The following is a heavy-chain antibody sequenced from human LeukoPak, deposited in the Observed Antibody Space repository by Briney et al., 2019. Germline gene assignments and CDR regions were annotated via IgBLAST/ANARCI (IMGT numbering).Heavy chain of an antibody. D-gene: IGHD6-19*01. J-gene: IGHJ3*02. CDR2: ISGSGSNT. V-gene: IGHV3-23*01. CDR3: AKTQYSSGWYTNDAFDI. Sequence: GGSLRLSCAASGFTFTNSAVTWVRQAPGKGLEWVSGISGSGSNTYYADSVKGRFTISRDNSKNTLYLQMISLRVEDTAVYHCAKTQYSSGWYTNDAFDIWGQGTMVTVSS. CDR1: GFTFTNSA.